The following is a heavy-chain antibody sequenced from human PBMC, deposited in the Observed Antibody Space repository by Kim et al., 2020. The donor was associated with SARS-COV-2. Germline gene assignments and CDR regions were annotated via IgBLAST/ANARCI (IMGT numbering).Heavy chain of an antibody. Sequence: GGSLRLSCAASGFTFSSYSMNWVRQAPGKGLEWVSSISSSSSYIYYADSVKGRFTISRDNAKNSLYLQMNSLRAEDTAVYYCARVISEVGATTRFDPWGQGTLVTVSS. V-gene: IGHV3-21*01. CDR1: GFTFSSYS. CDR3: ARVISEVGATTRFDP. D-gene: IGHD1-26*01. J-gene: IGHJ5*02. CDR2: ISSSSSYI.